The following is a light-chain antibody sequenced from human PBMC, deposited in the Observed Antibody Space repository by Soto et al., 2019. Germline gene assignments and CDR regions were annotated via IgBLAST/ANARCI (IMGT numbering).Light chain of an antibody. V-gene: IGKV3-20*01. CDR1: QIVITRY. CDR3: QQYGSSIT. J-gene: IGKJ4*01. Sequence: DIVLTQSPGTLSLSPGERATLSCRASQIVITRYLAWYPQKPGQAPRLLIFHASTRDTGIPDRFSGSGSGTDFNLTINRLDPADFAVYYCQQYGSSITFGGGTKVELK. CDR2: HAS.